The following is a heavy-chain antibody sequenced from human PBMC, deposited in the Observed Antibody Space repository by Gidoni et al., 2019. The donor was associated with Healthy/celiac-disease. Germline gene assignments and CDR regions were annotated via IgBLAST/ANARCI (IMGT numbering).Heavy chain of an antibody. Sequence: EVQLVESGGGLVQPGRSLRLSCAASGFTFADYAMHWVRQAPGKGLEWVSGISWNSGSIGYADSVKGRFTISRDNAKNSLYLQMNSLRAEDTALYYCAKELSAGYDSVDAFDIWGQGTMVTVSS. J-gene: IGHJ3*02. D-gene: IGHD5-12*01. V-gene: IGHV3-9*01. CDR2: ISWNSGSI. CDR3: AKELSAGYDSVDAFDI. CDR1: GFTFADYA.